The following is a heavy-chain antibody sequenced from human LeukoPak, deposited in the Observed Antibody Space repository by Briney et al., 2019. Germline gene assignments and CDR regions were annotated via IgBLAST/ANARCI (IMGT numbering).Heavy chain of an antibody. CDR2: IYSDDTT. Sequence: ETLSLTCTVSGGSISSSSYYWGWIRQAPGKGLEWVSLIYSDDTTLYADSVKGRFTISRDISKNTLYLQMSSLRAEDTAVYYCARRAGGYSHPYDYWGQGVLVTVSS. J-gene: IGHJ4*02. CDR3: ARRAGGYSHPYDY. V-gene: IGHV3-53*01. D-gene: IGHD4-23*01. CDR1: GGSISSSSYY.